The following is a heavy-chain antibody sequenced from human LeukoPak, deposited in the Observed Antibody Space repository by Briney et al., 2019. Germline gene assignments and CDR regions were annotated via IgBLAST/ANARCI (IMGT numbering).Heavy chain of an antibody. CDR2: IYYNSTT. CDR3: ARGPPILHERVDAFDL. J-gene: IGHJ3*01. V-gene: IGHV4-59*01. Sequence: PSEILSFTWTVFCGSTIHYHWSWIQQPPGKGLQLLGHIYYNSTTNYNPSLKSRVTMSVDTSKNQFSLKLSSVTAADTAVYFCARGPPILHERVDAFDLWGQGTMVTVSA. CDR1: CGSTIHYH.